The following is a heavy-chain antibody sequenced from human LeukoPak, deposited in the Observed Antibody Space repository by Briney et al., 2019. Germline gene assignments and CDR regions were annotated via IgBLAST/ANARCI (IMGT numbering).Heavy chain of an antibody. J-gene: IGHJ4*02. D-gene: IGHD3-9*01. V-gene: IGHV1-24*01. CDR1: GYTLTELS. CDR3: ARDRDYDILTAEDY. CDR2: FDPEDGET. Sequence: ASVKVSCKVSGYTLTELSMHWVRQAPGKGLEWMGGFDPEDGETIYAQKLQGRVTMTTDTSTSTAYMELRSLRSDDTAVYYCARDRDYDILTAEDYWGQGTLVTVSS.